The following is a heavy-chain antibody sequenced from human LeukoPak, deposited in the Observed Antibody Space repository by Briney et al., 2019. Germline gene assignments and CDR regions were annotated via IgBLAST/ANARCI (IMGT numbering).Heavy chain of an antibody. D-gene: IGHD2-15*01. CDR2: INAGNGNT. V-gene: IGHV1-3*01. J-gene: IGHJ4*02. CDR1: GYTFTSYA. CDR3: ARGPYCSGGSCYHFDY. Sequence: GASVKVSCKASGYTFTSYAMHWVRQAPGQRLEWMGWINAGNGNTKYSQKFQGRVTITRDTSASTAYMGLSSLRSEDTAVYYCARGPYCSGGSCYHFDYWGQGTLVTVSS.